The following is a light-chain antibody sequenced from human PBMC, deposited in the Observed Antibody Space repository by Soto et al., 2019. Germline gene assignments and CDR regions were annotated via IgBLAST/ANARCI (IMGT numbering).Light chain of an antibody. J-gene: IGKJ1*01. Sequence: EIVLTQSPGTLSLSPGERATLSCRASQSVSSSYLAWYQQKPGQAPRLLIYGASSRATGIPDRFSGSGSGTDFTLTISRLEPEDVAVYYCQQYGSSPLTFGQGNKVEIK. CDR2: GAS. CDR3: QQYGSSPLT. V-gene: IGKV3-20*01. CDR1: QSVSSSY.